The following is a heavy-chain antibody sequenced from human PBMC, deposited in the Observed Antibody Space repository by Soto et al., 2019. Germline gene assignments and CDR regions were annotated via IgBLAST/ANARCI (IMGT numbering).Heavy chain of an antibody. D-gene: IGHD4-4*01. Sequence: GGSLTRSCAASGLTFSSYAMSWVRQAPGKALEWDSAISGSGGSTYYADSVKGRFTISRDNSKNTLYLQMDSLRAEDTAVYYCANACKSNPYALTAPKPYYCGMDVWGLGTTVTVSS. CDR3: ANACKSNPYALTAPKPYYCGMDV. CDR2: ISGSGGST. V-gene: IGHV3-23*01. J-gene: IGHJ6*02. CDR1: GLTFSSYA.